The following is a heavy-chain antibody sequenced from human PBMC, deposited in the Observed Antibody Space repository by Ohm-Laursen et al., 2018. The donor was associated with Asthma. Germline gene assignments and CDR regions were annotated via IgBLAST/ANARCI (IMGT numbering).Heavy chain of an antibody. CDR3: ARGRRSSGLYYYY. CDR1: GFSFSSYA. CDR2: ISYDGNDK. Sequence: SLRLSCTASGFSFSSYAMNWVRQAPGKGLEWVAVISYDGNDKYYADSVKGRFTISRDNSKDTLYLHMNSLRTEDTAVYYCARGRRSSGLYYYYWGQGTLVTVSS. D-gene: IGHD3-22*01. J-gene: IGHJ4*02. V-gene: IGHV3-30-3*01.